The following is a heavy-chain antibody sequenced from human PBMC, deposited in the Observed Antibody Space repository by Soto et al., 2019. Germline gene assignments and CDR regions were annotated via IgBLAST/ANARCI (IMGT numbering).Heavy chain of an antibody. V-gene: IGHV4-4*07. D-gene: IGHD6-19*01. CDR3: AREAGPDRWFDP. Sequence: SETLSLTCTVSGASISSYSWTWIRQPAGKGLDWIGRISTSGTTNYNPSLKSRVTMSVDTSKNHFSLNLSSVTAADTAVYYCAREAGPDRWFDPWGQGTLVTVS. CDR2: ISTSGTT. CDR1: GASISSYS. J-gene: IGHJ5*02.